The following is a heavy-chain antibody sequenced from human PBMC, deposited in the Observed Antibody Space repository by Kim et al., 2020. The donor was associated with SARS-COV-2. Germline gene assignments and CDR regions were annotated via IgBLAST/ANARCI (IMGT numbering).Heavy chain of an antibody. CDR2: IYYSGST. Sequence: SETLSLTCTVSGGSISSGGYYWSWIRQHPGKGLEWIGYIYYSGSTYYNPSLKSRVTISVDTSKNQFSLKLSSVTAADTAVYYCARVQTEGYCSGGSCYSGHWYFDLWGRGTLVTVSS. CDR1: GGSISSGGYY. CDR3: ARVQTEGYCSGGSCYSGHWYFDL. V-gene: IGHV4-31*03. D-gene: IGHD2-15*01. J-gene: IGHJ2*01.